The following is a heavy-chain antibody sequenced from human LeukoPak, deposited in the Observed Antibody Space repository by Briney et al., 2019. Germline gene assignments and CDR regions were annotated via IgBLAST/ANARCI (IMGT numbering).Heavy chain of an antibody. D-gene: IGHD3-16*01. CDR3: ARDGGGWNFDY. CDR2: IIPSGSVI. CDR1: GYTFITSY. J-gene: IGHJ4*02. V-gene: IGHV1-46*01. Sequence: GASVKVSCKASGYTFITSYMHWVRQAPRQGLEWMGRIIPSGSVISYAQKFQGRVTMTRDTSSNTFYMELSSLRSEDTAIYYCARDGGGWNFDYWGQGTLVTVSS.